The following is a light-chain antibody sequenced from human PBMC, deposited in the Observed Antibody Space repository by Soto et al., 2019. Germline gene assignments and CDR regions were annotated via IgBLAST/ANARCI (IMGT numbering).Light chain of an antibody. CDR2: EVN. CDR3: SSYAGGRTVVV. J-gene: IGLJ7*01. CDR1: SSDIGSYNL. V-gene: IGLV2-23*02. Sequence: QSALSQPASVSGSPGQSVTISCSGTSSDIGSYNLVSWYHQHPGQAPKLVIYEVNQPPSVASDRFSGSKSGNTASLTIAGLQPEDEGEYYCSSYAGGRTVVVFGGGTQLTVL.